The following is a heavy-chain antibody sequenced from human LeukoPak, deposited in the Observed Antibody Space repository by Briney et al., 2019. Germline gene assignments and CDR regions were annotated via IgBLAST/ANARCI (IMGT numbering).Heavy chain of an antibody. CDR1: GGTFSSYA. D-gene: IGHD1-26*01. J-gene: IGHJ4*02. CDR3: ARVVGAIRGPNYYFDY. CDR2: IIPIFGTA. V-gene: IGHV1-69*13. Sequence: ASVKVSCTASGGTFSSYAISWVRQAPGQGLEWMGGIIPIFGTANYAQKFQGRATITADESTSTAYMELSSLRSEDTAVYYCARVVGAIRGPNYYFDYWGQGTLVTVSS.